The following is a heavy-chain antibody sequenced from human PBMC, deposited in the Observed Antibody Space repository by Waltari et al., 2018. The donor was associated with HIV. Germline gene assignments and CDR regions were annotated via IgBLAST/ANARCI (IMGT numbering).Heavy chain of an antibody. D-gene: IGHD3-22*01. CDR3: ARAIDYYDSSGFQH. CDR2: SNAGNGNT. V-gene: IGHV1-3*01. CDR1: GYIFTSHA. Sequence: QVQLVQSGAEVKKPGASVKVSCKASGYIFTSHAMHWVRQAPGQRLEWMGWSNAGNGNTKYSQKFQGGITITRDTSASTVYMELSSLRSEDTSVYFCARAIDYYDSSGFQHWGQGTLVTVSS. J-gene: IGHJ1*01.